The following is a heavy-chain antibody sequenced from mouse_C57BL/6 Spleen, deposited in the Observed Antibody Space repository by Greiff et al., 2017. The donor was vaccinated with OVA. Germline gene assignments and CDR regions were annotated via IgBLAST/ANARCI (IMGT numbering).Heavy chain of an antibody. CDR3: AKGNWSY. Sequence: QVQLQQPGAALVKPGASVKLSCKASGYTFTSYWMQWVKQRPGQGLEWIGEIDPSDSYTNYNQKFKGKATLTVDTSSSTAYMQLSSLTSEDSAVYYCAKGNWSYWGQGTTLTVSS. CDR2: IDPSDSYT. J-gene: IGHJ2*01. D-gene: IGHD2-1*01. V-gene: IGHV1-50*01. CDR1: GYTFTSYW.